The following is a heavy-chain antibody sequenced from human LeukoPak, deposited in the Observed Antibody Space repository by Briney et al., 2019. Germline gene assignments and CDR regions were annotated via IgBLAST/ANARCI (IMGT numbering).Heavy chain of an antibody. CDR1: GGNFSNYA. CDR3: ARGDY. Sequence: GASVKVSCKASGGNFSNYANSWVRQAPGQGLEWMEGIIPIFGTANYAQKFQGRVTIIADESMNTAYMELSSLRSEDTAVYYCARGDYWGQGTLVTVSS. J-gene: IGHJ4*02. V-gene: IGHV1-69*13. CDR2: IIPIFGTA.